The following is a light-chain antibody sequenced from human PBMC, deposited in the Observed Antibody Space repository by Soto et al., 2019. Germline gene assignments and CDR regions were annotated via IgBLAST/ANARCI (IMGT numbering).Light chain of an antibody. CDR3: AAWDDSLTVV. V-gene: IGLV1-44*01. J-gene: IGLJ2*01. CDR1: NSNIGTNG. CDR2: SNN. Sequence: QLVLTQPPSASGTPGQRVTISCSGSNSNIGTNGVNWYQQLPGTAPKLLIQSNNQRPSGVPDRFSGSKSGTSASLAISGLQSEDEADYYCAAWDDSLTVVFGGGTKLTVL.